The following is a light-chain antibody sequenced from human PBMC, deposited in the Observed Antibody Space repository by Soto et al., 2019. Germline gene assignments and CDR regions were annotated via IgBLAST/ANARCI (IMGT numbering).Light chain of an antibody. CDR2: GAS. CDR3: QQRSNWRRT. J-gene: IGKJ4*01. V-gene: IGKV3-15*01. Sequence: EIVMTQSPATLSVSPGERATLSCRASQSVRSNLAWYQQKPGQAPRLLIYGASTRATGIPARFSGSGSGTEFTLTINSLQSEDFAVYYCQQRSNWRRTFGGGTKVEIK. CDR1: QSVRSN.